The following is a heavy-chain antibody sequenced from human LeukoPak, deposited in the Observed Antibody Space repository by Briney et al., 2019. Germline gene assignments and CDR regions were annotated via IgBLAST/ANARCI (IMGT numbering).Heavy chain of an antibody. CDR3: AASSSWPSTWFDP. Sequence: SQTLSLTCTVSGGSISSYYWSWIRHPPGKGLEWIGYIYYSGSNNYNPSLKGRVTISVDTSKNQFSLKRSSVTAADTAVYYWAASSSWPSTWFDPWGQGTLVTVSS. J-gene: IGHJ5*02. CDR2: IYYSGSN. D-gene: IGHD6-13*01. V-gene: IGHV4-59*01. CDR1: GGSISSYY.